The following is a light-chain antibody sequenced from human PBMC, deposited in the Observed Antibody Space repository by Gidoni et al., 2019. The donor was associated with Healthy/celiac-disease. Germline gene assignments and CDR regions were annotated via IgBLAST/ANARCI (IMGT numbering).Light chain of an antibody. CDR3: SSYTSSSTPVV. CDR1: SSDVGGYNY. J-gene: IGLJ2*01. CDR2: EVS. Sequence: QSALTQPASVSGSPGQSITISCTGTSSDVGGYNYVSWYQQHPGNAPKLMIYEVSNRPSGVSNRFSGSKSGNTASLTISGLQAEDEADYYCSSYTSSSTPVVFGGGTKLTV. V-gene: IGLV2-14*01.